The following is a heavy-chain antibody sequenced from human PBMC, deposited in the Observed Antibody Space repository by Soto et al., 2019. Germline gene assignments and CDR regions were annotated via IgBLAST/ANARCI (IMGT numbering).Heavy chain of an antibody. CDR1: GGSISSSSYY. V-gene: IGHV4-39*01. J-gene: IGHJ4*02. D-gene: IGHD1-26*01. CDR2: IYYSGST. Sequence: QLQLQESGPGLVKPSETLSLTCTVSGGSISSSSYYWGWIRQPPGKGLEWIGNIYYSGSTYYNPSRKSRVAIFVDTSKNQFSLKQISVTAADTAVYSCAREASVSYFHFDYWGQGILVTVSS. CDR3: AREASVSYFHFDY.